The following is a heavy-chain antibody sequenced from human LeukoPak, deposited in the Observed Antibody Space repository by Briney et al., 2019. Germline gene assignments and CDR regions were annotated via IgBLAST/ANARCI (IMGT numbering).Heavy chain of an antibody. CDR3: ATWRTAKTGFDY. Sequence: PSEALSLTCTVSGGSISNNYYYWAWIRQPPGKGLECIGSIYYSGSPYYNPSLKSRVTISVDTSKNQFSLRLSSVTDADTAVYYCATWRTAKTGFDYWGQGTLVTVSS. J-gene: IGHJ4*02. D-gene: IGHD1-1*01. CDR2: IYYSGSP. CDR1: GGSISNNYYY. V-gene: IGHV4-39*01.